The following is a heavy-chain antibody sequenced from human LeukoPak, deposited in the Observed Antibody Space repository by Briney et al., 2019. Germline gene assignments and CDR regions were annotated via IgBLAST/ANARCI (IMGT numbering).Heavy chain of an antibody. Sequence: GGSLRLSCAASGFTFGSYAMSWVRQAPGKGLEWVSAISGSGGSTYYADSVKGRFTISRDNSKNTLYLQMNSLRAEDTAVYYCAKGWHVLLWFGAHQGLDYWGQGTLVTVSS. CDR2: ISGSGGST. V-gene: IGHV3-23*01. J-gene: IGHJ4*02. CDR1: GFTFGSYA. D-gene: IGHD3-10*01. CDR3: AKGWHVLLWFGAHQGLDY.